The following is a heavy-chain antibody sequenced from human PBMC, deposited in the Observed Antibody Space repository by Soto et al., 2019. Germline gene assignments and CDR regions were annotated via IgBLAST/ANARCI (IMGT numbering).Heavy chain of an antibody. D-gene: IGHD3-10*01. CDR3: ARGYYYGSGSLDY. CDR1: GFTFSSYG. J-gene: IGHJ4*02. V-gene: IGHV3-33*01. Sequence: QVQRVESGGGVVQPGRSLILSCAAPGFTFSSYGMHYVRQAPGKGLEWVAVVRYDGSNKYYADSVKGRFTISRDNFKNTLYLKMNSLRAEDTAVYYCARGYYYGSGSLDYWGQGTLVTVSS. CDR2: VRYDGSNK.